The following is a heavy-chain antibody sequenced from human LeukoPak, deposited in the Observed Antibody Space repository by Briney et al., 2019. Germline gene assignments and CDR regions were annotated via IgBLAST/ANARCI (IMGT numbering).Heavy chain of an antibody. J-gene: IGHJ5*02. CDR1: GGSFSGYY. CDR2: INNSGST. V-gene: IGHV4-34*01. D-gene: IGHD3-3*01. CDR3: ARELRSSYDFWSGYDEVASRNWFDP. Sequence: SETLSLTCAVYGGSFSGYYWSWIRQPPGKGLDWIGEINNSGSTNYTPSLKSRVTISVDTSKNQFSLKLGSVTAADTAVYYCARELRSSYDFWSGYDEVASRNWFDPWGQGTLVTVSS.